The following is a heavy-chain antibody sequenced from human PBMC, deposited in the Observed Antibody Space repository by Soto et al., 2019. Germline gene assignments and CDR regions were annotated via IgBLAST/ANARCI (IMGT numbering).Heavy chain of an antibody. CDR2: INHSGST. CDR1: GGSFSGYY. CDR3: ARGDSSSSGGWFDP. D-gene: IGHD6-6*01. V-gene: IGHV4-34*01. J-gene: IGHJ5*02. Sequence: QVQLHQWGAGLLKPSETLSLTCAVYGGSFSGYYWSWIRQPPGKGLEWIGEINHSGSTSYNPSRKSRVTISVDTSKNQSSLKLTSVTAADTAVYYGARGDSSSSGGWFDPWGQGTLVTVSS.